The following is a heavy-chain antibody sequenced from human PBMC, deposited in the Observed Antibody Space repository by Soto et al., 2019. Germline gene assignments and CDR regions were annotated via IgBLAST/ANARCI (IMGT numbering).Heavy chain of an antibody. CDR2: INPDGSTT. V-gene: IGHV3-74*01. CDR3: ARDLRGSPDY. CDR1: GFTFSTYW. Sequence: GGSLRLSCAASGFTFSTYWMNWVRQAPGKGLVWVSLINPDGSTTTYADSVKGRFTISRDNAKNTVYLQMNSPRVDDTAVYYCARDLRGSPDYWGQGTVVTVSS. D-gene: IGHD1-26*01. J-gene: IGHJ4*02.